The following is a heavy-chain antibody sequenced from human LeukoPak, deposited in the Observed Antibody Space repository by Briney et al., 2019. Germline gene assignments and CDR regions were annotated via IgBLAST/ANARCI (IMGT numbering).Heavy chain of an antibody. CDR1: GGSISSNY. V-gene: IGHV4-59*01. CDR3: ARVNTYCGGDCYTFDY. CDR2: IYYTGST. D-gene: IGHD2-21*02. J-gene: IGHJ4*02. Sequence: SETLSLTCTVSGGSISSNYWTWIRQPPGKGLEWIGYIYYTGSTNYYNPSLKSRVTISVDTSKNQFSLTLSSVTAADTAVYYCARVNTYCGGDCYTFDYWGQGTLVTVSS.